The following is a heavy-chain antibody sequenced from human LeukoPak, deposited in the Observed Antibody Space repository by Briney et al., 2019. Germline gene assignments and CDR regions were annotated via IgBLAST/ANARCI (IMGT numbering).Heavy chain of an antibody. CDR3: VSDVPNAIYPFDY. CDR2: IKADGTT. J-gene: IGHJ4*02. V-gene: IGHV3-15*01. CDR1: GFTFSSAW. Sequence: PGGALRLSCAASGFTFSSAWMTRLRQAPEEGLEGLALIKADGTTYYAAPVKGRFTISRDDSKNSLYLQMDSLKTEDTAVYYCVSDVPNAIYPFDYWGQGTVVTVSS. D-gene: IGHD5-24*01.